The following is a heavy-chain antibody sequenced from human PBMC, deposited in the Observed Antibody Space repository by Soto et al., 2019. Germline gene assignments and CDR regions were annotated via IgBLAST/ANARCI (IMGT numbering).Heavy chain of an antibody. J-gene: IGHJ3*02. D-gene: IGHD5-12*01. CDR1: GFTFSDYN. CDR2: ISSSSSAI. Sequence: GGSLRLSCAASGFTFSDYNMNWVRQAPGKGLEWVSSISSSSSAIYYLDSVKGRFTISRDNAKNSLYLQMNSLRAEDTAVYYCARDVSGYSDFDIWGQGTKVTVSS. V-gene: IGHV3-21*01. CDR3: ARDVSGYSDFDI.